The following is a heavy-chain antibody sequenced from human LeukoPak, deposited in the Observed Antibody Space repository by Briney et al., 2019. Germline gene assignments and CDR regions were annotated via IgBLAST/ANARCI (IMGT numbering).Heavy chain of an antibody. V-gene: IGHV3-43*02. D-gene: IGHD3-22*01. Sequence: GGSLRLSCAASGFTFSSYAMSWVRQAPGKGLEWVSLISGDGGSTYYADSVKGRFTISRDNSKNSLYLQMNSLRTEDTALYYCAKSRYDSSGYFLPFDYWGQGTLVTVSS. CDR3: AKSRYDSSGYFLPFDY. CDR1: GFTFSSYA. CDR2: ISGDGGST. J-gene: IGHJ4*02.